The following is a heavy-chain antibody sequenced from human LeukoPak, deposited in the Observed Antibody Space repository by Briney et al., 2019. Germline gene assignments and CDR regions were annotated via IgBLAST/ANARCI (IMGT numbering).Heavy chain of an antibody. V-gene: IGHV4-34*01. CDR3: ARGTIAVAGSFDY. D-gene: IGHD6-19*01. J-gene: IGHJ4*02. Sequence: SETLYLTCAVYGGSFSGYYWSWIRQPPGKGLEWIGEIDHSGSTNYNPSLKSRVTISVDTSKNQFSLKLSSVTAADTAVYYCARGTIAVAGSFDYWGQGTLVTVSS. CDR1: GGSFSGYY. CDR2: IDHSGST.